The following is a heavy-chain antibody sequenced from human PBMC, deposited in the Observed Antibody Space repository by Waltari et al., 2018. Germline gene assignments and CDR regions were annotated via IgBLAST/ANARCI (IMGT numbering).Heavy chain of an antibody. J-gene: IGHJ5*02. CDR2: IYPGDSDT. CDR3: ARELGYCSSTSCYEGAGFDP. D-gene: IGHD2-2*01. CDR1: GYSFTSYW. V-gene: IGHV5-51*01. Sequence: EVQLVQSGAEVKKPGESLKISCKGSGYSFTSYWIGWVRQVPGKGLEWMGIIYPGDSDTRYSPSFQGQVTISADKSISTAYLQWSSLKASDTAMYYCARELGYCSSTSCYEGAGFDPWGQGTLVTVSS.